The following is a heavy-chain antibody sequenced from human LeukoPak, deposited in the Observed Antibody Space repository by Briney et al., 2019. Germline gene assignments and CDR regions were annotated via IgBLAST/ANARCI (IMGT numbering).Heavy chain of an antibody. D-gene: IGHD3-16*02. V-gene: IGHV4-34*01. J-gene: IGHJ4*02. CDR3: ARGGLYDYVWGSYRYTPYFDY. CDR1: GGSFSGYY. Sequence: SETLSLTCAVYGGSFSGYYWSWIRQPPGKGLEWIGEINHSGSTNYNPSLKSRVTISVDTSKNQFSLKLSSVTAADTAVYYCARGGLYDYVWGSYRYTPYFDYWGQGTLVTVSS. CDR2: INHSGST.